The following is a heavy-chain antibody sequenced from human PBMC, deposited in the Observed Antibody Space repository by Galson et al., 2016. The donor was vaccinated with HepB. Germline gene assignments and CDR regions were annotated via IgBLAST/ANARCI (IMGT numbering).Heavy chain of an antibody. CDR2: VYDTGTT. J-gene: IGHJ4*02. Sequence: ETLSLTCTVSSGSINDFYWSFIRQPAGKGLEWFGRVYDTGTTDFNPSLKSRVSMSLDTSKNRFSLRLTSVTAADTAVYYCARGFGSIWYYFDHWGQGIAVVVSS. CDR1: SGSINDFY. D-gene: IGHD6-13*01. V-gene: IGHV4-4*07. CDR3: ARGFGSIWYYFDH.